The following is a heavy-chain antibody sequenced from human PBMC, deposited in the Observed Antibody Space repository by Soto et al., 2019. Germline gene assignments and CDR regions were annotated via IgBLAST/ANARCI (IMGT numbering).Heavy chain of an antibody. CDR1: GFTFSSYA. V-gene: IGHV3-23*01. J-gene: IGHJ4*02. CDR2: VSGSGGST. Sequence: EVQLLESGGGLVQPGGSLRLSCAASGFTFSSYAMNWVRQAPGEGLEWVSAVSGSGGSTYYADSVKGRFTISRDNSKSTLYLQMNSLRAEDTAVYYCAKDPHDRPNSRPSATDYWGQGTLVTVSS. CDR3: AKDPHDRPNSRPSATDY. D-gene: IGHD6-13*01.